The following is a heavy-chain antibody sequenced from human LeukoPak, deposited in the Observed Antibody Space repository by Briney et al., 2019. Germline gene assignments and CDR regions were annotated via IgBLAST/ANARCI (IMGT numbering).Heavy chain of an antibody. CDR1: GLTISSYS. CDR3: ARGSIAAAGGDY. J-gene: IGHJ4*02. V-gene: IGHV3-48*04. CDR2: ISSSSSTI. D-gene: IGHD6-13*01. Sequence: GGSLRLSCAASGLTISSYSMNWVRQAPGKGLQWVSYISSSSSTIYYADSVKGRFTISRDNAKNSLYLQMNSLRAEDTAVYYCARGSIAAAGGDYWGQGTLVTVSS.